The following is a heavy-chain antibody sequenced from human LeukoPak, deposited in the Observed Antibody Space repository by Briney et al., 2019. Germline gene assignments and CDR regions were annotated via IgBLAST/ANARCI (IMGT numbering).Heavy chain of an antibody. CDR1: GLTLNNYW. J-gene: IGHJ4*02. CDR3: LNHEYGDFYVG. CDR2: ISPDGSVR. Sequence: PGGSLRLSCSASGLTLNNYWLHWVRQAPGKGLVWVSRISPDGSVRDYADSVKGRFTISRDNAKNTLYLQMNSLRVEGTAIYFCLNHEYGDFYVGGGQGTLVTVSS. V-gene: IGHV3-74*01. D-gene: IGHD4-17*01.